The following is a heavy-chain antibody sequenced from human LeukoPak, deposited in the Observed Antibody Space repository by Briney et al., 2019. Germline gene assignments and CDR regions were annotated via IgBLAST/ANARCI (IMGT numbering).Heavy chain of an antibody. Sequence: SETLSLTCSVSGGSISNYYWNWLRQPAGKGLEWIGRIYASGSTNYNPSLKSRVTISMDKSKNHFSLNLKSVTAADTAVYYCARDFYGDDGHHPFDYWGQGIQVTVSS. CDR3: ARDFYGDDGHHPFDY. CDR2: IYASGST. D-gene: IGHD2/OR15-2a*01. J-gene: IGHJ4*02. V-gene: IGHV4-4*07. CDR1: GGSISNYY.